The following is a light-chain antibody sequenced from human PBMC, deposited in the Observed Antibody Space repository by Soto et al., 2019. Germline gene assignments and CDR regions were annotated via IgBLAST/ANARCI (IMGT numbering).Light chain of an antibody. CDR3: QQANSFTIT. V-gene: IGKV1-12*01. CDR1: QAISTW. J-gene: IGKJ5*01. CDR2: AAS. Sequence: DIQMTQSPSSVSASVGDRVTITCRASQAISTWLAWYQQKPGKAPKFVIFAASTLQSGVPSRFSGSGSVTDFTLTISSLQPEDFATYYCQQANSFTITFGQGTRLEI.